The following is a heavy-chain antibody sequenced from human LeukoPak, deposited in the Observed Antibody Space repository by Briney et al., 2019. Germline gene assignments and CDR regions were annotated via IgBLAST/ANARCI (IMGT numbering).Heavy chain of an antibody. CDR1: GFTFSSYW. D-gene: IGHD2-15*01. CDR3: ARDPSWGGSSSMGYSYYYYYYMDV. J-gene: IGHJ6*03. CDR2: INSDGSST. Sequence: GGSLRLSCAASGFTFSSYWMHWVRQAPGKGLVWVSRINSDGSSTSYADSVKGRFTISRDNAKNTLYLQMNSLRAEDTALYYCARDPSWGGSSSMGYSYYYYYYMDVWGKGTTVTVSS. V-gene: IGHV3-74*01.